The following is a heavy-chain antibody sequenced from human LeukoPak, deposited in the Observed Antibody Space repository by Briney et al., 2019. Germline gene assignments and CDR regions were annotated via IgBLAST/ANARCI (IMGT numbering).Heavy chain of an antibody. J-gene: IGHJ4*02. V-gene: IGHV1-46*01. CDR3: ARDSDDYGDYVFHY. Sequence: ASVKVSCKASGGTFSNYAITWVRQAPGQGPEWMGVISPSGGSTIYAQKFKGRVTLTRDMSTSTDYLELSSLRSEDTAVYYCARDSDDYGDYVFHYWGQGTLVTVSS. D-gene: IGHD4-17*01. CDR1: GGTFSNYA. CDR2: ISPSGGST.